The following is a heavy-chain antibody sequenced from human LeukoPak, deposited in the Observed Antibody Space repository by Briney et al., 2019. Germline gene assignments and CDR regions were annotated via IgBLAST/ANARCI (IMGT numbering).Heavy chain of an antibody. CDR2: INGDNGNT. Sequence: ASVEVSCKASGYTFTTYAMHWVRQAPGQRLEWMGWINGDNGNTKYSQKFQGRVTITRDTSARTAYMELSSLKSEDTAVYYCARTYAAYFDSSGYYLDRRWFDPWGQGTLVTVSS. V-gene: IGHV1-3*01. J-gene: IGHJ5*02. D-gene: IGHD3-22*01. CDR1: GYTFTTYA. CDR3: ARTYAAYFDSSGYYLDRRWFDP.